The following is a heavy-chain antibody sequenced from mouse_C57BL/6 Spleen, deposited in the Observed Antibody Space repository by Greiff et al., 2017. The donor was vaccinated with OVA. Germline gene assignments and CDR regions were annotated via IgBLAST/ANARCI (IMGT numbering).Heavy chain of an antibody. CDR2: IHPNSGST. Sequence: VQLQQPGAELVKPGASVKLSCKASGYTFTSYWMHWVKQRPGQGLEWIGMIHPNSGSTNYNEKFKSKATLTVDKSSSTAYMQLSSLTSEDSAVYYCARSLGITTVVARDWYFDVWGTGTTVTVSS. D-gene: IGHD1-1*01. CDR1: GYTFTSYW. J-gene: IGHJ1*03. CDR3: ARSLGITTVVARDWYFDV. V-gene: IGHV1-64*01.